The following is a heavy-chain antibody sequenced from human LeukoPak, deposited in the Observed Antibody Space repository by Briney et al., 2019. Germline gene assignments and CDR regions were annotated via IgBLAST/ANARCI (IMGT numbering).Heavy chain of an antibody. D-gene: IGHD3-10*01. CDR1: GGSISSYY. CDR3: ARDHKPLLGAYYYYYMDV. Sequence: SETLSLTCTVSGGSISSYYWSWIRQPPGKGLEWIGYIYTSGSTNYNPSLKSRVTISVDTSKNQFSLKLSSVTAADTAVYYCARDHKPLLGAYYYYYMDVWAKGPRSPSP. J-gene: IGHJ6*03. V-gene: IGHV4-4*09. CDR2: IYTSGST.